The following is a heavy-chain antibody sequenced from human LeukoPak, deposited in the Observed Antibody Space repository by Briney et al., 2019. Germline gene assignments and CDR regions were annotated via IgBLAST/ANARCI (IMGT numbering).Heavy chain of an antibody. CDR3: ARSLVVPAAMWYYYYGMDV. CDR1: GGSISSYY. CDR2: IYYSGST. D-gene: IGHD2-2*01. V-gene: IGHV4-59*01. J-gene: IGHJ6*02. Sequence: SETLSLTCTVSGGSISSYYWSWIRQPPGKGLEWIGYIYYSGSTNYNPSLKSRVTISVDTSKNQFSLKLSSVTAADTAVYYCARSLVVPAAMWYYYYGMDVWGRGTTVTVSS.